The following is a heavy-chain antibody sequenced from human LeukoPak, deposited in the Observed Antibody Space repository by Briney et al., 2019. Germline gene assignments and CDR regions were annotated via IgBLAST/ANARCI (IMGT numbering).Heavy chain of an antibody. V-gene: IGHV5-51*01. CDR2: IYPADSDI. J-gene: IGHJ5*02. CDR3: ARQEYCSGGSCYTWFDP. CDR1: GYSINNHW. D-gene: IGHD2-15*01. Sequence: GESLKISCKGSGYSINNHWIGWVRQMPGKGLEWTGIIYPADSDIRYSPSFQGQVTISADKSISTAYLQWSSLKASDTAMYYCARQEYCSGGSCYTWFDPWGQGTLVTVSS.